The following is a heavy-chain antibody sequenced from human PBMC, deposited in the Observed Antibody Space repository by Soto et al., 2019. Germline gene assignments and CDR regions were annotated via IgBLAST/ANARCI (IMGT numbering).Heavy chain of an antibody. V-gene: IGHV3-23*01. CDR1: GFTFSSYA. J-gene: IGHJ4*02. D-gene: IGHD3-22*01. CDR3: AKTSVGYYLDY. CDR2: ISGSGGST. Sequence: GVSLRLSCAASGFTFSSYAMTWVRQAPGKGLEWVSGISGSGGSTYSADSVKGRFTISRDNSKNTLYLQMNSLRAEDTAVYYCAKTSVGYYLDYWGQGTLVTVSS.